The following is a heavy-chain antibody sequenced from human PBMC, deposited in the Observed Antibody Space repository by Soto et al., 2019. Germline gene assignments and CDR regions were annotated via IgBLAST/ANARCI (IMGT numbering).Heavy chain of an antibody. CDR2: ISSSSSYI. CDR1: GFTFSSYS. J-gene: IGHJ4*02. D-gene: IGHD3-9*01. Sequence: KPGGSLRLSCAASGFTFSSYSMNWVRQAPGKGLEWVSSISSSSSYIYYADSVKGRFTISRDNAKNSLYLQMNSLRAEDTAVYYCARAIDILTGYYKDYWGQGTLVTVSS. CDR3: ARAIDILTGYYKDY. V-gene: IGHV3-21*01.